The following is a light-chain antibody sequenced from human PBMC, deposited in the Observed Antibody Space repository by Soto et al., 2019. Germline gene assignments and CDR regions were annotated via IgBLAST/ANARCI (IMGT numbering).Light chain of an antibody. CDR3: QQYNNYWT. Sequence: DIQMTQSPSTLSASVGDRVTITCRASQSISSWLAWYQQKPGKAPKLLIYDASSLESGVSSRFSGSGSATEFTLTISSLQPDDFATYYGQQYNNYWTFGQGTRVEIK. V-gene: IGKV1-5*01. CDR1: QSISSW. CDR2: DAS. J-gene: IGKJ1*01.